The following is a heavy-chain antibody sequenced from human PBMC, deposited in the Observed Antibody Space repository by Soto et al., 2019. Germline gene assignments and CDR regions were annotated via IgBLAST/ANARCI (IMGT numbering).Heavy chain of an antibody. Sequence: ASVKVSCKASGYTFTSYYIHWMRQAPGQGLEWMGIIRPSGGATGYAQNFQGRVTMTRDTSTSTVHMELTSLRSEDTAVYYCTREPPEGYHFYYWGQGTPVTVSS. V-gene: IGHV1-46*03. CDR3: TREPPEGYHFYY. J-gene: IGHJ4*02. D-gene: IGHD5-12*01. CDR2: IRPSGGAT. CDR1: GYTFTSYY.